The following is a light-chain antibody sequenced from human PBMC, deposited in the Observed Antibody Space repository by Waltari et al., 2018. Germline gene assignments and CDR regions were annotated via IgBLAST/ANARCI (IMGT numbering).Light chain of an antibody. CDR2: VAS. CDR3: QHYNNWPHWT. V-gene: IGKV3-15*01. J-gene: IGKJ1*01. Sequence: EIVMTQSPATMSVSPGERATLSCRASQSVSSNLAWDQQTRGQAPRLLIYVASNRSAGIPARFSGSGSGTEFTLTISSLQSEDFAVYYCQHYNNWPHWTFGQGTKVEIK. CDR1: QSVSSN.